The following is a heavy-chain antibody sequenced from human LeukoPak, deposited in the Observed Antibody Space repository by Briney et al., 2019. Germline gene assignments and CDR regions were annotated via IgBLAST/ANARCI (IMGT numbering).Heavy chain of an antibody. CDR3: AKSSSWTYNWFDP. CDR1: GFTFSSYA. V-gene: IGHV3-23*01. Sequence: GGSLRLSCAASGFTFSSYAMSWVRQAPGKGLEWVSAISAGGGSTYFADSVKGRFTISRDNSKNTLFLQMNSLRAEDTAVYYSAKSSSWTYNWFDPWGQGTLVTVSS. J-gene: IGHJ5*02. D-gene: IGHD6-13*01. CDR2: ISAGGGST.